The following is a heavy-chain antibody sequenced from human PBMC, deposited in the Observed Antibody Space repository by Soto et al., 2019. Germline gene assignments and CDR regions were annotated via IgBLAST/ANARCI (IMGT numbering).Heavy chain of an antibody. D-gene: IGHD3-16*01. Sequence: GGSLRLSCEASGFTFRIYAMSWVRQPPGKGLEWVSAISGSGDSTYYADSAKGRFTTSRDNSKNTLYLQMNSLRAEDTAVYYCAKDRSGGIIDYFDFWGQGTLVTVSS. CDR3: AKDRSGGIIDYFDF. J-gene: IGHJ4*02. V-gene: IGHV3-23*01. CDR1: GFTFRIYA. CDR2: ISGSGDST.